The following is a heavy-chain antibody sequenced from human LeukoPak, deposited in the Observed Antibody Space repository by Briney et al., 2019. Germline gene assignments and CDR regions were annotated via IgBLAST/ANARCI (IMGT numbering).Heavy chain of an antibody. CDR2: INPSGGST. CDR1: GYTFTSYY. J-gene: IGHJ4*02. CDR3: ARAGGVYSGSYYFDY. Sequence: ASVKVSCKASGYTFTSYYMHWVRQAPGQGLEWMGIINPSGGSTSYAQKFQGRVTMTRDTSTSTVYMELSGLRSEDTAVYYCARAGGVYSGSYYFDYWGQGTLVTVSS. D-gene: IGHD1-26*01. V-gene: IGHV1-46*01.